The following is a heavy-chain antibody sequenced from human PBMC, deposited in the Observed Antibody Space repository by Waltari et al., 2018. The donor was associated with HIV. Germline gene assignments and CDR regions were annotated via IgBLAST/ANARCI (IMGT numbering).Heavy chain of an antibody. CDR1: GYTLSSDW. V-gene: IGHV3-7*01. CDR2: IKEDGSEK. Sequence: EVQLVESGGGLVQPGGSLRLSCEATGYTLSSDWMTWVRQAPGKGLEWVANIKEDGSEKWYVDSVKGRFTISRDNAKNSVYLQMNSLRAEDTAVYYCARSRSDAFDLWGQGTMVTVSS. J-gene: IGHJ3*01. CDR3: ARSRSDAFDL.